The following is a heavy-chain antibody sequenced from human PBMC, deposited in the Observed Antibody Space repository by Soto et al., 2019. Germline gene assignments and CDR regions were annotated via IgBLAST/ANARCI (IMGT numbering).Heavy chain of an antibody. J-gene: IGHJ6*02. V-gene: IGHV3-48*02. CDR2: ISSRSYTI. Sequence: VQLVESGGGLVQPGGSLRLSCAASGFTFSTYSMNWVRQAPGQGLEWVSYISSRSYTIYYVDSVKGRFTISRDNAKNSLYLQMNSRRDEDPAVYYCARGGSSSDNGLDVWGQGTTVTVSS. CDR1: GFTFSTYS. CDR3: ARGGSSSDNGLDV. D-gene: IGHD6-6*01.